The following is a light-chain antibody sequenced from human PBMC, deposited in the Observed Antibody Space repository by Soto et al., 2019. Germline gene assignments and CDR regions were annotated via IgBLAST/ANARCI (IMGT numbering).Light chain of an antibody. V-gene: IGKV3-15*01. J-gene: IGKJ5*01. CDR1: QSVSSY. CDR2: GAS. CDR3: QQYNTWPVT. Sequence: DIVLTHSPATLSLSPCERATLSSRASQSVSSYLAWYQQKPGQAPRLLIYGASTRATGIPARFSGSGSGTEFTLTISSLQSEDFAVYYCQQYNTWPVTFGQGTRLEIK.